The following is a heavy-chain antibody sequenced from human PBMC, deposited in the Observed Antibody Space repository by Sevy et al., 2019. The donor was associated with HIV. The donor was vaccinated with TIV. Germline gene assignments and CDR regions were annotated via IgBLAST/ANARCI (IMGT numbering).Heavy chain of an antibody. J-gene: IGHJ4*02. CDR1: GYTLTKLS. CDR3: ATTKDYYESSGSPFDY. D-gene: IGHD3-22*01. Sequence: ASVKVSCKVSGYTLTKLSMHWVRQGPGKGLEWMGSFDPEDGVTIYAQKFQGRVTMTEDTSTDTAHMELRSLKSEDTAVYYCATTKDYYESSGSPFDYWGQGTLVTVSS. V-gene: IGHV1-24*01. CDR2: FDPEDGVT.